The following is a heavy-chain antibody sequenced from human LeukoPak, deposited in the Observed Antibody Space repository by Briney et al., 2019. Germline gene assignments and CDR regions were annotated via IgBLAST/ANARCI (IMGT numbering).Heavy chain of an antibody. J-gene: IGHJ4*02. CDR2: IRYDGSNK. V-gene: IGHV3-30*02. CDR1: GFTFSRYG. D-gene: IGHD3-10*01. CDR3: AKDRGYYYGSGSYSDY. Sequence: GGSLRLSCAASGFTFSRYGMHWVRQAPGKGLEWVAFIRYDGSNKYYADSVKGRFTISRDNSKNTLYLQMNSLRAEDTAVHYCAKDRGYYYGSGSYSDYWGQGTLLTVSS.